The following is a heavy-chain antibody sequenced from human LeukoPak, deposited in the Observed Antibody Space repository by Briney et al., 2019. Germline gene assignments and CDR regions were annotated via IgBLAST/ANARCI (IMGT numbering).Heavy chain of an antibody. V-gene: IGHV3-74*01. CDR2: LNADGNSI. Sequence: GGSLRLSCAASGFTFSNYWMHWVRHAPGKGLVWVSRLNADGNSITYADSVRGRFTIPRDNAKNTVHLQMNSLRVEDTAIYFCAGAYSAYDPFDYWGQGILVTVSS. CDR3: AGAYSAYDPFDY. J-gene: IGHJ4*02. CDR1: GFTFSNYW. D-gene: IGHD5-12*01.